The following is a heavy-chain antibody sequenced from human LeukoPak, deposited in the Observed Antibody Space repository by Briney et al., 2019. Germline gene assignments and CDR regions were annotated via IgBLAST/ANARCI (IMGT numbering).Heavy chain of an antibody. D-gene: IGHD1-1*01. CDR3: ARQLTGTFDI. V-gene: IGHV6-1*01. CDR2: TYYRSTWHN. Sequence: SQTLSLTCAIFGDSVSSSSATWNWIRQSPSRGLEWLGRTYYRSTWHNDYTLSVKSRITINPDTSKNQFSLQLNSVTAEDTALYYCARQLTGTFDIWGQGTMVTVSS. CDR1: GDSVSSSSAT. J-gene: IGHJ3*02.